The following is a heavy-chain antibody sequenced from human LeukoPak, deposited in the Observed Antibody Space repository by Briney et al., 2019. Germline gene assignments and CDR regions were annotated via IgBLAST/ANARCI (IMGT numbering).Heavy chain of an antibody. D-gene: IGHD6-6*01. CDR2: ISSDGSRV. J-gene: IGHJ4*02. CDR3: ARGGAARPDY. V-gene: IGHV3-74*01. CDR1: GFTFSDYW. Sequence: GGSLRLSCAASGFTFSDYWMHWVRQAPGKGLVWVSRISSDGSRVTYADSVKGRFTISRDNAKNTLYLQINSLRAEDTAVYYCARGGAARPDYWGQGTLVTVSS.